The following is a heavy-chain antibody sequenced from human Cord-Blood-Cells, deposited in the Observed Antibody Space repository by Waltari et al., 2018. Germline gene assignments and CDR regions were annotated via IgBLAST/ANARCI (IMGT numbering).Heavy chain of an antibody. Sequence: EVQLLESGGGLVQPGGSLRLSCAASGFPVSSYGISWVRQAPGKGLEWVSAISGSGGNTYYADSVKGRFTISRDNSKNTLYLQMNSLRAEDTAVYYCAKDLSSRYIGGSLDYWGQGTLVTVSS. J-gene: IGHJ4*02. CDR3: AKDLSSRYIGGSLDY. CDR2: ISGSGGNT. CDR1: GFPVSSYG. V-gene: IGHV3-23*01. D-gene: IGHD3-3*01.